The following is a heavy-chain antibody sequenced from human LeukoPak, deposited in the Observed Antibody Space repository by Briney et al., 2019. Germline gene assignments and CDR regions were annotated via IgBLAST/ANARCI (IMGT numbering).Heavy chain of an antibody. CDR3: AKAASYYYDSSGYYPLHIYFDY. J-gene: IGHJ4*02. D-gene: IGHD3-22*01. Sequence: PGGSLRLSCAASGFTFSSYAMSWVRQAPGKGLEWVSAISGSGGSTYYADSVKGRFTISRDNSKNTLYLQMNSLRAEDTAVYYCAKAASYYYDSSGYYPLHIYFDYWGQETLVTVSS. CDR2: ISGSGGST. V-gene: IGHV3-23*01. CDR1: GFTFSSYA.